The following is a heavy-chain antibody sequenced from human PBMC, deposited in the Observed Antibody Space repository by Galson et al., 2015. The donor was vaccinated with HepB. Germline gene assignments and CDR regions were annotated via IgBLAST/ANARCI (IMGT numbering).Heavy chain of an antibody. CDR3: ARPPVGDPDSGTPLYYFDS. D-gene: IGHD3-10*01. Sequence: SLRLSCAGSGFTFKTYSMNWVRQAPGKGLEWVPSISRKSNYIYYADSVKGRFTISRDNAKNSLFLQMNSLRAEDTAVYFCARPPVGDPDSGTPLYYFDSWGQGTLVIVSS. CDR1: GFTFKTYS. CDR2: ISRKSNYI. J-gene: IGHJ4*02. V-gene: IGHV3-21*01.